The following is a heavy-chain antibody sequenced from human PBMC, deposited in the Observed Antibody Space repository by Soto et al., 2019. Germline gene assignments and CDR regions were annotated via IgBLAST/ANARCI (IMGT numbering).Heavy chain of an antibody. CDR3: SRDPYGGIDP. D-gene: IGHD4-17*01. V-gene: IGHV1-69*12. CDR1: GGTFSSYA. Sequence: QVQLVQSGAEVKKPGSSVKVSCKASGGTFSSYAISWLRQAPGQGLEWMGGIIRIFGTANYAQKFQGRGTITADESTRTAYRERSSLRSEDTAVYYCSRDPYGGIDPWGQGTLVTVSS. J-gene: IGHJ5*02. CDR2: IIRIFGTA.